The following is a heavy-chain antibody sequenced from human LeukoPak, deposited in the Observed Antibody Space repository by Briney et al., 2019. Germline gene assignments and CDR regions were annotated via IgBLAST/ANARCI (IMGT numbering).Heavy chain of an antibody. CDR1: GFTFTSYW. CDR2: IKQDGSEK. J-gene: IGHJ4*02. D-gene: IGHD3-22*01. V-gene: IGHV3-7*01. Sequence: GGSLRLSCAASGFTFTSYWMTWVRQAPGKGLEWVANIKQDGSEKYYVDSVKGRFTISRDNAKNSLYLQMNSLTAEDTAIYYCAREGVSTVTSILVVISFDYWGQGALVTVSS. CDR3: AREGVSTVTSILVVISFDY.